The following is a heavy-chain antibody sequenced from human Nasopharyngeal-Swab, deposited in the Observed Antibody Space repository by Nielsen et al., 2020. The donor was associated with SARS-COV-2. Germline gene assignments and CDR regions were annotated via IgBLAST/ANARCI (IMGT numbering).Heavy chain of an antibody. J-gene: IGHJ6*02. CDR3: ARAGRVGDAYTGLDV. Sequence: SETLSLTCSVSGGSFNGFYWNWIRQPPGTGLEWIGEINHNERTNYNPSLKSRVTMSVDTSTTQVSLKLNSLTATDTAVYYCARAGRVGDAYTGLDVWGQGTTVTVSS. V-gene: IGHV4-34*01. CDR1: GGSFNGFY. D-gene: IGHD5-24*01. CDR2: INHNERT.